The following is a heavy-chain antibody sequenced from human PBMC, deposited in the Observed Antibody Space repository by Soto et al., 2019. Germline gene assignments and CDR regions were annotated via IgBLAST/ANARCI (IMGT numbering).Heavy chain of an antibody. V-gene: IGHV3-23*01. Sequence: PGGSLRLSCAASGFTFSSYAMSWVRQAPGKGLEWVSAISGSGGSTYYADSVKGRFTISRDNSKNTLYLQMNSLRAEDTAVYYCAKPSYTWIQLWPWGMDVWGQGTTVTVSS. CDR1: GFTFSSYA. CDR2: ISGSGGST. J-gene: IGHJ6*02. D-gene: IGHD5-18*01. CDR3: AKPSYTWIQLWPWGMDV.